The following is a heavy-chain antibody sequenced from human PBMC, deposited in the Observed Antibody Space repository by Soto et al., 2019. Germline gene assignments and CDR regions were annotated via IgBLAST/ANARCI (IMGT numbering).Heavy chain of an antibody. Sequence: SETLSLTCAVYGGSFSGYYWSWIRQPPGKGLEWIGEINHSGSTNYNPSLKSRVTISVDTSKNQFSLKLSSVTAADTAVYYCARPVQHLSSPIDSCVQGPLVSVS. V-gene: IGHV4-34*01. CDR1: GGSFSGYY. D-gene: IGHD3-10*01. CDR3: ARPVQHLSSPIDS. CDR2: INHSGST. J-gene: IGHJ4*02.